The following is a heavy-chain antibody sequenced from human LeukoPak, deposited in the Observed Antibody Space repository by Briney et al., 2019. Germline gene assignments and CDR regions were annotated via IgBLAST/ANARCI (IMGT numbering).Heavy chain of an antibody. V-gene: IGHV3-30*02. Sequence: GGSLRLSCAASGFTFSSYGMHWVRQAPGKGLEWVAFIRYDGSNKYYADSVKGRFTISRDNYKNTLYLQMNSLRARHTAVYYCAKDGRYSGYDLDFDCWGRGTLVTVS. CDR2: IRYDGSNK. J-gene: IGHJ4*02. D-gene: IGHD5-12*01. CDR3: AKDGRYSGYDLDFDC. CDR1: GFTFSSYG.